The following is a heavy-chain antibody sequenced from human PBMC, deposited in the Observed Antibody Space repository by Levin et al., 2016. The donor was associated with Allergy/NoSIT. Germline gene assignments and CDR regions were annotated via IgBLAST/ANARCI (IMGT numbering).Heavy chain of an antibody. D-gene: IGHD3-22*01. CDR1: GYSISHGYY. Sequence: SETLSLTCAVSGYSISHGYYWGWIRQPPGKGLEWIGTIYYTGSTYYSASLKGRVTISVDTFKNQFSLKLTSVTAADTAVYYCASGGGGSYLAAYFDQWGQGALVTVSS. CDR3: ASGGGGSYLAAYFDQ. CDR2: IYYTGST. J-gene: IGHJ4*02. V-gene: IGHV4-38-2*01.